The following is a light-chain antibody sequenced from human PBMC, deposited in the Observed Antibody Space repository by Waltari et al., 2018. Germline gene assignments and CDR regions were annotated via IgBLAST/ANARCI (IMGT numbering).Light chain of an antibody. J-gene: IGKJ4*01. V-gene: IGKV4-1*01. CDR1: QSLLFSSNNKNH. CDR2: WAS. CDR3: QQYYRSPSLT. Sequence: DIVMTQSPDCLAVPLGESATINCKSNQSLLFSSNNKNHLAWYQQKTGQPPKLLIYWASTRESGVPDRFSGSGSGTDFTLTITSLQTEDVAVYYCQQYYRSPSLTFGGGTKVEIK.